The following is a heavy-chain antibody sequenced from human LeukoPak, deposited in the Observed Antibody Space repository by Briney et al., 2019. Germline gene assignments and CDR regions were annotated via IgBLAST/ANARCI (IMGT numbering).Heavy chain of an antibody. CDR3: ARQSRSYYYDSSGWDAFDI. D-gene: IGHD3-22*01. J-gene: IGHJ3*02. CDR1: GFTVSSSY. V-gene: IGHV3-53*01. Sequence: GGSLRLSCAASGFTVSSSYMSWVRQAPGKGLEWVSVIYSGGSTYYADSVKGRFTISRDNSKNTLYLQMNSLRAEDTAVYYCARQSRSYYYDSSGWDAFDIWGQGTMVTVSS. CDR2: IYSGGST.